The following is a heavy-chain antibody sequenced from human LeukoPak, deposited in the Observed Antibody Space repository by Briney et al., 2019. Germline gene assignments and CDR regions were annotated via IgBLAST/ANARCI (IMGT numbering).Heavy chain of an antibody. Sequence: TSETLSLTCAVSGVSISNYYLSWIRQPPGKGLEWIGYIYHSGSTKYNPSLKSRVTISVDTSQNQFSLKLSSVTAADTAVYYCARDGYSGSDALWGQGTLVTVSS. CDR2: IYHSGST. D-gene: IGHD5-12*01. CDR3: ARDGYSGSDAL. J-gene: IGHJ4*02. CDR1: GVSISNYY. V-gene: IGHV4-59*01.